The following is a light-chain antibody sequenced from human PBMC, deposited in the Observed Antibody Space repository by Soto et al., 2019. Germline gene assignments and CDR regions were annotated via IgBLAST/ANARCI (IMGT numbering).Light chain of an antibody. V-gene: IGKV3-20*01. Sequence: EIVLTQSPGILSLSPGERASLSCGASQSLSSNFLAWYQQKPGQAPRLVIFGASNRATGIPDRFSASGSGTEFTLTISRLEPEDVAVYYCQQYATSPLTFGHGTKVDI. CDR1: QSLSSNF. J-gene: IGKJ1*01. CDR3: QQYATSPLT. CDR2: GAS.